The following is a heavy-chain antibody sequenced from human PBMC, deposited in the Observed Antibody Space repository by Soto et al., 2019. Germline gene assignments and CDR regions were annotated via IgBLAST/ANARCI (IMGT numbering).Heavy chain of an antibody. CDR2: IYYSGST. Sequence: PSENLSLRCIVSAGSVSSGSYYWSWIRQPPGKGLEWIGYIYYSGSTNYNPSLKSRVTISVDTSKNQFSLKLSSVTAADTAVYYCARGDYCTRTNCYVRATWFHPWGQVTLVTVS. CDR3: ARGDYCTRTNCYVRATWFHP. V-gene: IGHV4-61*01. D-gene: IGHD2-2*01. J-gene: IGHJ5*02. CDR1: AGSVSSGSYY.